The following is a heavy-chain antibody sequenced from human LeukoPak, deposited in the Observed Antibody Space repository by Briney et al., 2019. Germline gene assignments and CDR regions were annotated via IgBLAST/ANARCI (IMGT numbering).Heavy chain of an antibody. J-gene: IGHJ4*02. V-gene: IGHV3-48*01. D-gene: IGHD3-3*01. CDR2: ISSSSSTI. CDR3: ARRAKIRSADY. CDR1: GFTFSSYS. Sequence: GGSLRLSCAASGFTFSSYSMNWVRQAPGKGLEWVSYISSSSSTICYADSVKGRFTISRDNAKNSLYLQMNSLRAEDTAVYYCARRAKIRSADYWGQGTLVTVSS.